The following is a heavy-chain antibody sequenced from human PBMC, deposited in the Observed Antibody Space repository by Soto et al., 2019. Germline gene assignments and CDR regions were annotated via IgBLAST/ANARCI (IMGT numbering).Heavy chain of an antibody. CDR3: ARDKITGLFDY. CDR1: GGSISSYY. V-gene: IGHV4-59*12. J-gene: IGHJ4*02. Sequence: SETLSLTCTVSGGSISSYYWSWIRQPPGKGLEWIGYIYYSGSTNYNPSLKSRVTISVDTSKNQFSLKLSSVTAADTAVYYCARDKITGLFDYWVQGTLVTVSS. CDR2: IYYSGST. D-gene: IGHD2-8*02.